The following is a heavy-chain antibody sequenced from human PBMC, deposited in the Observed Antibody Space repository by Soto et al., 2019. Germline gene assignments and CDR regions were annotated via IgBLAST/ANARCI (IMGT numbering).Heavy chain of an antibody. V-gene: IGHV3-30*03. J-gene: IGHJ4*02. Sequence: HPGGSLRLSCAASGFNFGVFGMHWVRQAPGKGLEWLSVLSYEGSEEYYADSVRGRFTISRDNSKNTLFLQMDSLRVDDTGVYYCALTRRSSLLEVAGPGFEYWGQGTLVTVS. CDR1: GFNFGVFG. CDR2: LSYEGSEE. CDR3: ALTRRSSLLEVAGPGFEY. D-gene: IGHD6-19*01.